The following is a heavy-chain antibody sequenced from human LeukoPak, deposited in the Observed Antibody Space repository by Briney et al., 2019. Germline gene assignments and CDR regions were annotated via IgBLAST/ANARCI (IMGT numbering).Heavy chain of an antibody. V-gene: IGHV4-38-2*02. CDR3: ARDPASSSWPIDY. CDR1: GYSISSGYY. D-gene: IGHD6-13*01. J-gene: IGHJ4*02. Sequence: KASETLSLTCTVSGYSISSGYYWGWIRQPPGKGLEWIGSIYHSGSTYYNPSLKSRVTISVDTSKNQSSLKLSSVTAADTAVYYCARDPASSSWPIDYWGQGTRVTVSS. CDR2: IYHSGST.